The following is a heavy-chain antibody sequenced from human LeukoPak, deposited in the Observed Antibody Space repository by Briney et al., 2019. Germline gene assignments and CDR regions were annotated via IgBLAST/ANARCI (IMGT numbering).Heavy chain of an antibody. J-gene: IGHJ3*02. Sequence: SETLSLTCTVSGGSISSYYWSWIRQPPGKGLEWIGYIYYSGSTNYNPSLKSRVTISVDTSKNQFSLKLSSVTAADTAVYYCARDRYGSLDIWGQGTMVTVSS. CDR3: ARDRYGSLDI. CDR1: GGSISSYY. D-gene: IGHD1-26*01. CDR2: IYYSGST. V-gene: IGHV4-59*01.